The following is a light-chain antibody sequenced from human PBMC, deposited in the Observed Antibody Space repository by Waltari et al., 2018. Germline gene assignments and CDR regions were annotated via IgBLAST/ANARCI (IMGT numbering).Light chain of an antibody. CDR1: QRVRSC. J-gene: IGKJ5*01. Sequence: CRASQRVRSCLAWYQQKPGQAPRLRIYDASNRATGIPARFSGSGSGTDFTLTISSLEPEDFAVYYCQQRSNWPAITFGQGTRLDIK. CDR3: QQRSNWPAIT. CDR2: DAS. V-gene: IGKV3-11*01.